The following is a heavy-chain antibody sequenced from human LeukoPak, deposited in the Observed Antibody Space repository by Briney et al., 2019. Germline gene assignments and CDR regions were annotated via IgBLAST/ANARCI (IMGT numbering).Heavy chain of an antibody. CDR1: GFTFSSYG. V-gene: IGHV3-33*01. CDR2: IWYDGSNK. D-gene: IGHD6-19*01. CDR3: ARDLASNTGWEFDY. J-gene: IGHJ4*02. Sequence: GRSLRLSCAASGFTFSSYGMHWVRQAPGKGLEWVAVIWYDGSNKYYADSVKGRFTISRDNSKNTLYLQMNSLRAEDTAVYYCARDLASNTGWEFDYWGQGTLVTVSS.